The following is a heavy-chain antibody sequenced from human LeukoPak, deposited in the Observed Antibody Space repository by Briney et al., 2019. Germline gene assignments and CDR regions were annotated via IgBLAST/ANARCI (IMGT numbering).Heavy chain of an antibody. CDR3: ARDRDHGDYYYYYYMDV. CDR2: ISSNGGST. Sequence: GGSPRLSCAASGFTFSSYAMHWVRQAPGKGLEYVSAISSNGGSTYYANSVKGRFTISRDNSKNTLYLQMGSLRAEDMAVYYCARDRDHGDYYYYYYMDVWGKGTTVTVSS. D-gene: IGHD4-17*01. J-gene: IGHJ6*03. V-gene: IGHV3-64*01. CDR1: GFTFSSYA.